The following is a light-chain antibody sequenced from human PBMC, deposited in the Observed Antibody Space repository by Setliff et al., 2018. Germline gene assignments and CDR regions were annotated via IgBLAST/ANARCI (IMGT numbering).Light chain of an antibody. J-gene: IGLJ1*01. V-gene: IGLV1-40*01. CDR3: SSYAGSNNPYV. Sequence: QSVLTQPPSVSGAPGQRVTISCTGSSSNIEAGYDVHWYQQLPGTAPKLLISRNTNRPSGVPDRFSGSKSGTSVSLAITGLQADDEADYYCSSYAGSNNPYVFGTGTMVTVL. CDR2: RNT. CDR1: SSNIEAGYD.